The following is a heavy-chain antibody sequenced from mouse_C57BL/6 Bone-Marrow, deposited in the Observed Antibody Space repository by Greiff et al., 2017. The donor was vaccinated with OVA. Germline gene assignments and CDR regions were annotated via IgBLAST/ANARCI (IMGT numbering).Heavy chain of an antibody. V-gene: IGHV1-15*01. D-gene: IGHD1-1*01. CDR1: GYTFTDYE. J-gene: IGHJ2*01. CDR2: IDPETGGT. CDR3: TSPYSSSYGWYFDY. Sequence: VQVVESGAELVRPGASVTLSCKASGYTFTDYEMHWVKQTPVPGLEWIGAIDPETGGTAYNQKFKGKAILTADKSSSTAYMELRSLTSEDSAVYYCTSPYSSSYGWYFDYWGQGTTLTVSS.